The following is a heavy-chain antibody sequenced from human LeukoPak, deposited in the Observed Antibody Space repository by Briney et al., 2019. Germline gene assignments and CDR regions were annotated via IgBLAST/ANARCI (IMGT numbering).Heavy chain of an antibody. CDR2: IIPIFGTA. V-gene: IGHV1-69*13. CDR3: ARALLRVATIPPYYYYYYMDV. J-gene: IGHJ6*03. CDR1: GYTFTSYG. Sequence: ASVKVSCKASGYTFTSYGISWVRQAPGQGLEWMGGIIPIFGTANYAQKFQGRVTITADESTSTAYMELSSLRSEDTAVYYCARALLRVATIPPYYYYYYMDVWGKGTTVTISS. D-gene: IGHD5-12*01.